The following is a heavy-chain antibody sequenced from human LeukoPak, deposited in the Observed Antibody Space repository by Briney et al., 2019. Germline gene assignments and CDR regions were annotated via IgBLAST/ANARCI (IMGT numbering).Heavy chain of an antibody. CDR1: GYRFTSYW. CDR3: ARRQGCSSTSCPPDS. Sequence: GESLRISCKGSGYRFTSYWISWVRQMPGKGLEWMGRIDPSDSYTNYSPSFQGQVTMSADKSINTAYLQWSSLKASDTAMYYCARRQGCSSTSCPPDSWGQGTLVTVSS. V-gene: IGHV5-10-1*04. J-gene: IGHJ4*02. CDR2: IDPSDSYT. D-gene: IGHD2-2*01.